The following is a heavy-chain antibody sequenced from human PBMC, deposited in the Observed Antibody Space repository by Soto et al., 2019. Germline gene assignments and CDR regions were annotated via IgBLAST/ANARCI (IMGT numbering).Heavy chain of an antibody. CDR1: GGSISSGNFS. D-gene: IGHD3-22*01. V-gene: IGHV4-61*01. CDR2: VWYDGST. Sequence: SETLSLTCTVSGGSISSGNFSWTWIRQPPGKGLEWIGYVWYDGSTNYNPSLKSRVTISLDTSKNQFSLKLSSVTAADTAVYYCARTYDDSGPNSGGYGFDIWGQGTMVTVSS. CDR3: ARTYDDSGPNSGGYGFDI. J-gene: IGHJ3*02.